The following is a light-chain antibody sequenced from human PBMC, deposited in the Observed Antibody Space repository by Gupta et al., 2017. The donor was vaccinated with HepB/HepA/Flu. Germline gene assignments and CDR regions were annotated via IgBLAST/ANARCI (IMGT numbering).Light chain of an antibody. CDR2: NPS. CDR3: HQYAYSPLT. J-gene: IGKJ5*01. V-gene: IGKV3-20*01. CDR1: QTVGKNY. Sequence: DIVLTQSPGTLSLSPGERATLSCRASQTVGKNYLGWFQQKPGQTPRLLVYNPSTRATGIPDRFSGSGSGTDCTLTIDRVEPEDFAVYYCHQYAYSPLTFGQGTRLEIK.